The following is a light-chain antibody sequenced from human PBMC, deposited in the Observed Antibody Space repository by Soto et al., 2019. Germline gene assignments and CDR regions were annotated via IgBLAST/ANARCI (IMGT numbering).Light chain of an antibody. V-gene: IGKV1-39*01. Sequence: IQVTQSPSSLSASVGDRVTITCRASQTIGSHLNWYQQQPVTAPELLLYGAFSLHVGVPSRFSGFGSGTDFTLTISTLRPEDFPTYYCLQTHSRPVAFGGGTKVE. CDR2: GAF. CDR1: QTIGSH. CDR3: LQTHSRPVA. J-gene: IGKJ4*01.